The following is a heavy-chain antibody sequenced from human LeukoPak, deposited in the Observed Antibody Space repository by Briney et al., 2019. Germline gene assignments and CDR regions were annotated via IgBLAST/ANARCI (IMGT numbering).Heavy chain of an antibody. Sequence: GRSLRLSCAASGFTFSSNGMHWVRQAPGKGLEWVAVIWYDGSNKYYADSVKGRFTISRDNSKNTLYLQMNSLRAEDTAVYYCARESRAITFGGVIADWGQGTLVTVSS. J-gene: IGHJ4*02. D-gene: IGHD3-16*02. CDR2: IWYDGSNK. CDR1: GFTFSSNG. CDR3: ARESRAITFGGVIAD. V-gene: IGHV3-33*01.